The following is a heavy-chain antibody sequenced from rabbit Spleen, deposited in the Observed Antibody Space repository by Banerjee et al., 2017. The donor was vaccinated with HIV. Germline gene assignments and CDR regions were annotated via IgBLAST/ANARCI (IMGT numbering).Heavy chain of an antibody. CDR1: GFSFSGRDV. CDR2: INTATGKD. D-gene: IGHD1-1*01. V-gene: IGHV1S45*01. Sequence: QEQLKESGGGLVQPGGSLTLTCKASGFSFSGRDVMCWVRQAPGKGLEWIGCINTATGKDVYANWAKGRFTISKTSSTTVTLQMTSLTAADTATYFCARDTSTSFSSYGMDLWGQGTLVTVS. J-gene: IGHJ6*01. CDR3: ARDTSTSFSSYGMDL.